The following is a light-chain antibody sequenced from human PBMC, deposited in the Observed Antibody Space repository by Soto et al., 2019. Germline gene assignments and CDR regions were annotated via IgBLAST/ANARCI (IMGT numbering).Light chain of an antibody. Sequence: DIQITQSPSSLSASVGDRGTITCRASQSINHWLAWYQQKPGKAPKFLIYDASTLRNGVPSRFSGRGSGTEFTLTISRLQPDDFAPYYCQQYDSPHYTLGQGTK. CDR3: QQYDSPHYT. CDR2: DAS. J-gene: IGKJ2*01. CDR1: QSINHW. V-gene: IGKV1-5*01.